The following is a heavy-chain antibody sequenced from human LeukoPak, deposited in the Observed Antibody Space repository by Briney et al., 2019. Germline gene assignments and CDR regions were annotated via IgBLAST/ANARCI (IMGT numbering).Heavy chain of an antibody. J-gene: IGHJ6*02. Sequence: PGGSLRLSCAASGFTFSSYAMSWVRQAPGKGLEWVSAISGSGGSTYYADSVKGRFTISRDNSKNTLYLQMNSLRAEDTAVYYCAKVGYSSSWYSGGYYYGMDVWGRGTTVTVSS. CDR2: ISGSGGST. CDR1: GFTFSSYA. V-gene: IGHV3-23*01. D-gene: IGHD6-13*01. CDR3: AKVGYSSSWYSGGYYYGMDV.